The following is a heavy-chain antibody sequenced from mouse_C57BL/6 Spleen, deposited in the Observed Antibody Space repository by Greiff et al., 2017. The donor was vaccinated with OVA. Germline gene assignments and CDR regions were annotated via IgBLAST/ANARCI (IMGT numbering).Heavy chain of an antibody. V-gene: IGHV3-6*01. CDR2: ISYDGSN. J-gene: IGHJ3*01. Sequence: EVKLMESGPGLVKPSQSLSLTCSVTGYSITSGYYWNWIRQFPGNKLEWMGYISYDGSNNYNPSLKNRISITRDTSKNQFFLKLNSVTTEDTATYYCARQGYYGSSYMFAYWGQGTLVTVSA. CDR3: ARQGYYGSSYMFAY. D-gene: IGHD1-1*01. CDR1: GYSITSGYY.